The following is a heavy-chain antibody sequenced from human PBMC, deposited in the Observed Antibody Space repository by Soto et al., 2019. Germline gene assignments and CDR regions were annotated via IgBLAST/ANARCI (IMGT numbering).Heavy chain of an antibody. D-gene: IGHD3-10*01. Sequence: PSETLSLTCTVSGGSISSSSYYWGWIRQPPGKGLEWIGSIYYSGSTYYNPSLKSRVTISVDTSKNQFSLKLSSVTAADTAVYYCARLGSMVRGVIITKGPVDYWGQGTLVT. CDR3: ARLGSMVRGVIITKGPVDY. CDR2: IYYSGST. J-gene: IGHJ4*02. V-gene: IGHV4-39*01. CDR1: GGSISSSSYY.